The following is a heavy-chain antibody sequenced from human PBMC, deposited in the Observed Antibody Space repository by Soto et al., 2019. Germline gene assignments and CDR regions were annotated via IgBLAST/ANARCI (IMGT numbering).Heavy chain of an antibody. Sequence: QVQLVQSGAEVKKPGSSVKVSCKASGGTFSSYAISWVRQAPGQGLEWMGGIIPIFGTANYAQKFQGRVTITADESTSTGYMELSSLRSEDTAVYYCARDRGFTMVRGAKGPFDYWGQGTLVTVSS. CDR1: GGTFSSYA. CDR2: IIPIFGTA. J-gene: IGHJ4*02. V-gene: IGHV1-69*01. D-gene: IGHD3-10*01. CDR3: ARDRGFTMVRGAKGPFDY.